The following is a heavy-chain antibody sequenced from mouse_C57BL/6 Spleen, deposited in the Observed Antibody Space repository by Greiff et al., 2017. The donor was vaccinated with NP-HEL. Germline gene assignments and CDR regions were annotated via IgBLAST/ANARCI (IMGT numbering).Heavy chain of an antibody. CDR3: ARNDDYLSYFDY. V-gene: IGHV1-72*01. CDR2: IDPNSGGT. CDR1: GYTFTSYW. Sequence: QVQLQQPGAELVKPGASVKLSCKASGYTFTSYWMHWVKQRPGRGPEWSGRIDPNSGGTKYNEKFKSTATLTVDKPSSKAYMQLSSLTSADSSVYYCARNDDYLSYFDYWGPGTTLTVSS. J-gene: IGHJ2*01. D-gene: IGHD2-3*01.